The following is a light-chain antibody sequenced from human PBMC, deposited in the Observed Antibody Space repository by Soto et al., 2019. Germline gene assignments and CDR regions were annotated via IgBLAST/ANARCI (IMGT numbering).Light chain of an antibody. Sequence: DIVLTQSPDSLAVYLGERATINCKSSQSVLYSSNNKNYLAWYQQKPGQPPKLIIDWASTRESGVPDRCSGSGSGTDFTLTISSLQAEDVAVYYCQQYYSTPYTFGQGTKLEIK. CDR2: WAS. CDR3: QQYYSTPYT. V-gene: IGKV4-1*01. CDR1: QSVLYSSNNKNY. J-gene: IGKJ2*01.